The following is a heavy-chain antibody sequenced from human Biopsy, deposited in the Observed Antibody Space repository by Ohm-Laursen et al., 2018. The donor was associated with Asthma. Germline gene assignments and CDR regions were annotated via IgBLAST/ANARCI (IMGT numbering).Heavy chain of an antibody. CDR1: GDAMSTSGSY. V-gene: IGHV4-39*02. D-gene: IGHD6-6*01. J-gene: IGHJ2*01. CDR2: IYYSGRT. Sequence: GTLSRTWIVSGDAMSTSGSYWGWIRQSPGKGLEWIGSIYYSGRTYYNPSLESRVTISADTSKNHFSLKVTSVTAADTAVYYCARAVSSSSYWYFDLWGRGDLVTVSS. CDR3: ARAVSSSSYWYFDL.